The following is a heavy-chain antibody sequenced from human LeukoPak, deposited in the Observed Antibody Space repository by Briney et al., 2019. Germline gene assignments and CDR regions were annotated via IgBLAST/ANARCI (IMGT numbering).Heavy chain of an antibody. V-gene: IGHV3-30*04. CDR2: ISYDGGNK. CDR3: AREDDAFDI. Sequence: QSGRSLRLSCEASGFSFRNYAMHWVRQAPGKGLECVATISYDGGNKYYGDSVKGRFTISRDNSRNTLYLQMNSLRAEDTAVYYCAREDDAFDIWGQGTMVTVSS. J-gene: IGHJ3*02. CDR1: GFSFRNYA.